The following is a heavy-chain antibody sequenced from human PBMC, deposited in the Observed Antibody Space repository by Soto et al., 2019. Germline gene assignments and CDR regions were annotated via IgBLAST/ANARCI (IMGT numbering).Heavy chain of an antibody. Sequence: SVKVSCKASGGTFSSYAISWVRQAPGQGLEWMGGIIPIFGTANYAQKFQGRVTITADESTSTAYMELSSLRSEDTAVYYCTTFPGITGTTRGFYYYYGMDVWGQGTTVTVSS. V-gene: IGHV1-69*13. J-gene: IGHJ6*02. CDR1: GGTFSSYA. CDR3: TTFPGITGTTRGFYYYYGMDV. CDR2: IIPIFGTA. D-gene: IGHD1-7*01.